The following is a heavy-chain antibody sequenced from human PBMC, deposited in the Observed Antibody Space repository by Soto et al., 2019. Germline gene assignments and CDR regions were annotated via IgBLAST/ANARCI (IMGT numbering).Heavy chain of an antibody. CDR1: GGSISSSRCH. V-gene: IGHV4-39*01. D-gene: IGHD3-22*01. CDR3: ASIYDSSGYYYGNNWFDP. Sequence: SETLSLTCTVSGGSISSSRCHWGWIRQPPGKGLEWIASIKYSGTTFYNPSLKSRVTLSVDTSKNQFALKLSSVTAAETAVYYCASIYDSSGYYYGNNWFDPWGQGTLVTVSS. J-gene: IGHJ5*02. CDR2: IKYSGTT.